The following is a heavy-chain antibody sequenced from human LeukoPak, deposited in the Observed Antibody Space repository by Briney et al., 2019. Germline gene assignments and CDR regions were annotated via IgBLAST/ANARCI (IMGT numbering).Heavy chain of an antibody. CDR2: ISYSGST. V-gene: IGHV4-59*11. CDR1: GGSISSPY. CDR3: ARIGTTVTTPGYYYYYYGMDV. Sequence: SETLSLTCTVSGGSISSPYWSWIRQPPGKGLEWIGYISYSGSTNYNPSLTSRVTISVDTSKNQFSLKLSSVTAADTAVYYCARIGTTVTTPGYYYYYYGMDVWGQGTTVTVSS. J-gene: IGHJ6*02. D-gene: IGHD4-17*01.